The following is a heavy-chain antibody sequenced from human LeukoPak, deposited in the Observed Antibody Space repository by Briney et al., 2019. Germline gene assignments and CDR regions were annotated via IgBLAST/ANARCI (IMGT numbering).Heavy chain of an antibody. CDR2: IYYSGST. Sequence: SETLSLTCTVSGGSISSSSYYWGWIRQPPGKGLEWIGSIYYSGSTYYNPSLKSRVTISVDTSKNQFSLKLSSVTAADTAVYYCASTYYDFWSGYYPSYYGMDVWGQGTTVTVSS. CDR3: ASTYYDFWSGYYPSYYGMDV. J-gene: IGHJ6*02. D-gene: IGHD3-3*01. CDR1: GGSISSSSYY. V-gene: IGHV4-39*07.